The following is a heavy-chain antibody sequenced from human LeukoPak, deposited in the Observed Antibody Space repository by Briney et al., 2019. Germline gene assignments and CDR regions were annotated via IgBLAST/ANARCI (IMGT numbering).Heavy chain of an antibody. V-gene: IGHV3-66*01. Sequence: GGSLRLSCAVSGFRASDYYMSWVRQAPGKGLEWVALIRGSGDTFYGDSVKGRFTITRDDSKNTVYLRMNSLRVEDTAVYFCARDRAATQDWVEFDPWGQGTLVTVSS. CDR1: GFRASDYY. J-gene: IGHJ5*02. CDR2: IRGSGDT. D-gene: IGHD2-15*01. CDR3: ARDRAATQDWVEFDP.